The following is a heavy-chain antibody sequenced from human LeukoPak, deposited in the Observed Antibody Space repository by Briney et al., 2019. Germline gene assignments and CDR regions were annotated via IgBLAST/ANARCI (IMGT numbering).Heavy chain of an antibody. CDR2: INHSGST. Sequence: KPSETLSLTCAVYGGSFSGYYWSWIRQPPGKGLEWIGEINHSGSTNYNPSLKSRVTISVDTSKNQFSLKLSSVTAADTAVYCCARGRLLWFRELLSRPRWFDPWGQGTLVTVSS. CDR3: ARGRLLWFRELLSRPRWFDP. J-gene: IGHJ5*02. D-gene: IGHD3-10*01. V-gene: IGHV4-34*01. CDR1: GGSFSGYY.